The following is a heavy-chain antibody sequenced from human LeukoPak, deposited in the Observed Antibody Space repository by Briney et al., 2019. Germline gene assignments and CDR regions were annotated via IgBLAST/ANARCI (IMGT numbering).Heavy chain of an antibody. D-gene: IGHD6-13*01. V-gene: IGHV4-39*06. CDR1: GGSISSSSYY. CDR3: ARGFSSWYSPLYYDYYMDV. J-gene: IGHJ6*03. CDR2: IYYSRST. Sequence: SETLSLTCTVSGGSISSSSYYWGGIRQPPGKGREWIGSIYYSRSTYYNPSLKSRVTVSVDTSKNQFPLKLSSVTAADTAVYYCARGFSSWYSPLYYDYYMDVWGKGTTVTVSS.